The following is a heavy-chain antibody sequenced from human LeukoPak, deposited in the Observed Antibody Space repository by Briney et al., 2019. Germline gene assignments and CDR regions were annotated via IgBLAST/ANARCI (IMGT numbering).Heavy chain of an antibody. CDR1: GYTFTTYA. V-gene: IGHV1-3*01. CDR3: GKSATSGFDP. Sequence: GASVKVSCKASGYTFTTYAIHWVRQAPGRSLEWMGRINAGNGDAKYSQNFHDRITITRDTSASTVYMELTSLRSEDTAVYYCGKSATSGFDPWGQGTLVTVSS. CDR2: INAGNGDA. J-gene: IGHJ5*02.